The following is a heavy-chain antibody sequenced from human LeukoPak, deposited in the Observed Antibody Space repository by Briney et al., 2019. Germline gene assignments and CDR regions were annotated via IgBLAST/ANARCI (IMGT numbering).Heavy chain of an antibody. CDR2: ISSSSSYI. Sequence: PGGSLRLSCAASGFTFSNYNMNWVRQAPGKGLEWVSSISSSSSYIYYADSVKGRFTISRDNAKNSLYLQMNSLRAEDTAVYYCARDHRGYSYGFLANWFDPWGQGTLVTVSS. CDR3: ARDHRGYSYGFLANWFDP. CDR1: GFTFSNYN. D-gene: IGHD5-18*01. V-gene: IGHV3-21*01. J-gene: IGHJ5*02.